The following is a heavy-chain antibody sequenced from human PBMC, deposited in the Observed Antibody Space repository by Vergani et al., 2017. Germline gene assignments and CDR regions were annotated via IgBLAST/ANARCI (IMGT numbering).Heavy chain of an antibody. CDR3: ARDGSGSWFDP. CDR1: GYTFTSYA. J-gene: IGHJ5*02. CDR2: LNTGNGNT. V-gene: IGHV1-3*04. Sequence: QVQLVQSGAEVKKPGASVKVSCKASGYTFTSYAMHWVRPAPGQRLEWMGWLNTGNGNTKYSQKLQGRVTMTTDTSTSTAYMGLRSLRSDDTAVYYCARDGSGSWFDPWGQGTLVTVSS. D-gene: IGHD3-10*01.